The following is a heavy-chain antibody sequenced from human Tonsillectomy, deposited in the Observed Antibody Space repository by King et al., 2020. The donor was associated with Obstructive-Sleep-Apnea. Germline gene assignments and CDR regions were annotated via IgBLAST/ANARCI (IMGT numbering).Heavy chain of an antibody. CDR2: ISINGGST. CDR1: GFIFSSYA. V-gene: IGHV3-64*01. CDR3: ARNYSSSWTSGLGY. J-gene: IGHJ4*02. Sequence: VQLVESGGGLVQPGGSLRLSCAASGFIFSSYAMYWVRQAPGKGLEYVSAISINGGSTYYANSVKGRFTISRDNSKNTLYLQMGGLRVEDMAVYYCARNYSSSWTSGLGYWGQGTLVTVSS. D-gene: IGHD6-13*01.